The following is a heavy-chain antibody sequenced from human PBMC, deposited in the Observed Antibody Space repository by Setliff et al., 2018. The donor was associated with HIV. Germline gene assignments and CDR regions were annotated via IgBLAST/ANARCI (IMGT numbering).Heavy chain of an antibody. D-gene: IGHD3-10*01. J-gene: IGHJ5*02. CDR3: ARHSGVASPNWFDP. CDR2: IYSSGTT. Sequence: PSETLSLTCTISGGSFSSYYWSWIRQPAGRGLEWIGRIYSSGTTNYNPSLKSRVTMSVDTSKNQFSLKLSSVTAADTAVYYCARHSGVASPNWFDPWGQGTLVTVSS. CDR1: GGSFSSYY. V-gene: IGHV4-4*07.